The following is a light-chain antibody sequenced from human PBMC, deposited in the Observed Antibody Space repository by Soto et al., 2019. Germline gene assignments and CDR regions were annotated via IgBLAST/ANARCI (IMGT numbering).Light chain of an antibody. CDR2: DNS. V-gene: IGLV3-21*02. CDR3: QVWDSSSDHPGV. CDR1: NIGSKS. Sequence: SYVLTQPPSVSVAPGQTARITCGGNNIGSKSVHWYQQKPGQAPVLVVFDNSDRPSGIPERFSGSNSGNTATLTIRRVEAGDEADYYCQVWDSSSDHPGVFGTGTKVTVL. J-gene: IGLJ1*01.